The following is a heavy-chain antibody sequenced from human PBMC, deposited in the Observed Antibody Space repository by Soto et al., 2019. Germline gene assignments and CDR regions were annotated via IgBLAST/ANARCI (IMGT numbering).Heavy chain of an antibody. CDR1: SYTFASYG. CDR3: ARVIAAAADFDY. J-gene: IGHJ4*02. Sequence: QVQLVQSGAEVKKPGASVKVSCKASSYTFASYGISWVRQAPGQGLEWMVWISAYNGNTNYAQKLEGRVTMTTDTSTSTAYMELRSLRADDTAVYYCARVIAAAADFDYWGQGTLVTVSS. CDR2: ISAYNGNT. V-gene: IGHV1-18*01. D-gene: IGHD6-13*01.